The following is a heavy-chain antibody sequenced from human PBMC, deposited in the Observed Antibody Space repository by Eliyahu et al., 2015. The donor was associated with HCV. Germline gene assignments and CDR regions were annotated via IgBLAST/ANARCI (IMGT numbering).Heavy chain of an antibody. J-gene: IGHJ4*02. V-gene: IGHV4-39*01. CDR1: GXSISSSSYY. D-gene: IGHD6-19*01. CDR3: ARHAHSSGWSDY. Sequence: QLQLQESGPGLVKPSETLSLTCTVSGXSISSSSYYWGWIRQPPGKGLEWIGSXYYSGSTYYNPSLKSRVTISVDTSKNQFSLKLSSVTAADTAVYYCARHAHSSGWSDYWGQGTLVTVSS. CDR2: XYYSGST.